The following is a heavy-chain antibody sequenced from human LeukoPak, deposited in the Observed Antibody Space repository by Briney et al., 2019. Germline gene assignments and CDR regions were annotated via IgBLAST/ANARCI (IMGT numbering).Heavy chain of an antibody. V-gene: IGHV4-59*11. D-gene: IGHD3-22*01. Sequence: SETLSLTCTVSDDSIKSHFWTWIRQPTGKGLESIEYVYYSGSGSSNPSLKSRLTMSVDTSKSQFYLNLNSVTTADTAMYYCARGSRRHYDGSGYYFGEFDYWGQGTLVTVSS. CDR1: DDSIKSHF. J-gene: IGHJ4*02. CDR3: ARGSRRHYDGSGYYFGEFDY. CDR2: VYYSGSG.